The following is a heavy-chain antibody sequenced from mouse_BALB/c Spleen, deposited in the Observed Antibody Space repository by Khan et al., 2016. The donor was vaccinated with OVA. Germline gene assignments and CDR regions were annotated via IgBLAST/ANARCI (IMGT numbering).Heavy chain of an antibody. V-gene: IGHV1S132*01. Sequence: QVQLQQSGAELAKPGASVKLSCRTSGYTFTNYWIQWVKQRPGQGLGWIGEIFPGTGTTYYNENFKGKATLTIDTSFSTVYMLLSSLTSEDSAVYFCARGYFGNYDFAYWGQGTLVTVSA. J-gene: IGHJ3*01. CDR3: ARGYFGNYDFAY. CDR2: IFPGTGTT. CDR1: GYTFTNYW. D-gene: IGHD2-1*01.